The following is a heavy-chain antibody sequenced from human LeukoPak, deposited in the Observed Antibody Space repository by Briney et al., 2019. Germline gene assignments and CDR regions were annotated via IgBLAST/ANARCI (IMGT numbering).Heavy chain of an antibody. CDR2: MNPKTGNT. D-gene: IGHD2-2*01. CDR1: GYTFSSYD. Sequence: ASVKVSCKASGYTFSSYDINWVRQAAGQGLEWMGWMNPKTGNTGFSQKFQGRVTITRDTSIGTAYMELSRLTSEDTGVYYCTRGLPRDGLVVIAAANEYWGQGSLVTVSS. J-gene: IGHJ4*02. CDR3: TRGLPRDGLVVIAAANEY. V-gene: IGHV1-8*03.